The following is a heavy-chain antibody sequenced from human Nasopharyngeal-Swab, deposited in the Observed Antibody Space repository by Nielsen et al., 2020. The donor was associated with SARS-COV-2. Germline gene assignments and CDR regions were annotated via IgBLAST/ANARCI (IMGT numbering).Heavy chain of an antibody. J-gene: IGHJ4*02. CDR2: IYAEGGGP. CDR1: GYSFTKYY. Sequence: ASVKVSCKASGYSFTKYYIHWVRQGPGQGLEWMGAIYAEGGGPDYAQKFQGRVTMTRDRSTSTVYMDLGSLRSEDTAVYYCARRQSSDYPFDYWGQGTLVTVSS. CDR3: ARRQSSDYPFDY. V-gene: IGHV1-46*01. D-gene: IGHD3-22*01.